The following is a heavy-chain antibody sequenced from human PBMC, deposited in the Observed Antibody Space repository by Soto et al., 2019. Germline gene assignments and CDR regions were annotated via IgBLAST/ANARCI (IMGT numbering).Heavy chain of an antibody. Sequence: QVQLQESGPGLVKPSGTLSVTCAVSGGSISSSNWWNWVRQPPGKGLEWIGEIYHSGSTNYNRSLRSRVTISLDKSKNKFSRRVTSVTAADTAEYYCARAWPSVDSYGSGVMDVWGQGTTVTVSS. D-gene: IGHD5-18*01. CDR2: IYHSGST. J-gene: IGHJ6*02. CDR1: GGSISSSNW. V-gene: IGHV4-4*02. CDR3: ARAWPSVDSYGSGVMDV.